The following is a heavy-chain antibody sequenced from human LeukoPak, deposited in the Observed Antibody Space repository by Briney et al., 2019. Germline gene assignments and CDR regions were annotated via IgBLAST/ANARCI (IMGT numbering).Heavy chain of an antibody. CDR3: ASLTRQGRVKYYYYYMDV. J-gene: IGHJ6*03. D-gene: IGHD2-8*02. CDR1: GGSFSGYY. CDR2: INHSGST. V-gene: IGHV4-34*01. Sequence: SETLSLTCAVYGGSFSGYYWGWIRQPPGKGLEWIGEINHSGSTNYNPSLKSRVTISVDTSKNQFSLKLSSVTAADTAVYYCASLTRQGRVKYYYYYMDVWGKGTTVTVSS.